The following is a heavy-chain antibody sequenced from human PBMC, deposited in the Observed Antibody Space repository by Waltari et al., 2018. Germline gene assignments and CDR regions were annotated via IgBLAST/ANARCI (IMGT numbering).Heavy chain of an antibody. J-gene: IGHJ1*01. Sequence: QLQLQESGPGLVKPSETLSLTCTVSGGSISSSSYYWGWIRQPPGKGLEWIGSIYYSGSTSYNPSLKSRVTISVDTSKNQFSLKLSSVTAADTAVYYCARRFFDWLTNSAEYFQHWGQGTLVTVSS. CDR1: GGSISSSSYY. V-gene: IGHV4-39*01. D-gene: IGHD3-9*01. CDR3: ARRFFDWLTNSAEYFQH. CDR2: IYYSGST.